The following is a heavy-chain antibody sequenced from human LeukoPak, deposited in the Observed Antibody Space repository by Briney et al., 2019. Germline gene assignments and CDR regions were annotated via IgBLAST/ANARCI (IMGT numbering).Heavy chain of an antibody. CDR3: ARVFVDCSGGSCYSDWFDP. CDR2: MNPNSGNT. CDR1: GYTFTSYD. Sequence: WASVKVSCKASGYTFTSYDINWVRQATGQELEWMGWMNPNSGNTAYAQKFQGRVTMTRNTSISTAYMELSSLRSEDTAVYYCARVFVDCSGGSCYSDWFDPWGQGTLVTVSS. V-gene: IGHV1-8*01. J-gene: IGHJ5*02. D-gene: IGHD2-15*01.